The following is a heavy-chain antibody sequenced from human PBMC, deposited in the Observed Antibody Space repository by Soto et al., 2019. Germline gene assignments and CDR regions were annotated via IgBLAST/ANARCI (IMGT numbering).Heavy chain of an antibody. D-gene: IGHD3-10*01. CDR3: ARDEGSWSYSKKTNSFDP. CDR1: ADSVSSNSAA. CDR2: TYYRSKWYN. Sequence: QTLSLTCVISADSVSSNSAAWNWIRQSPSRGLEWLGRTYYRSKWYNDYAVSVKSRITINPDTSKNQVSLQLNSVTAEDTDVYYCARDEGSWSYSKKTNSFDPWGQGTLVTVSS. J-gene: IGHJ5*02. V-gene: IGHV6-1*01.